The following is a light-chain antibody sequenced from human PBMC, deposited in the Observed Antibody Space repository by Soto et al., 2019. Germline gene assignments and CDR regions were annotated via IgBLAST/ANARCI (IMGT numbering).Light chain of an antibody. CDR3: QSYDSRVRVV. CDR2: GNS. Sequence: QSVLTQPPSVSGAPGQRVTISCTGSSSNIGAGYNVHWYQQLPGTAPKLLIYGNSNRPSRVPDRFSGSKSGTSASLAITGGEGEDEGGDYCQSYDSRVRVVFGGGTKLTVL. V-gene: IGLV1-40*01. J-gene: IGLJ2*01. CDR1: SSNIGAGYN.